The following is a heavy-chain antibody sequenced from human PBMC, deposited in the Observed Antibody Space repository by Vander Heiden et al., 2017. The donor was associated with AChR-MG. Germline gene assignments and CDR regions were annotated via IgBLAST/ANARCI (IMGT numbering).Heavy chain of an antibody. D-gene: IGHD3-22*01. J-gene: IGHJ3*02. CDR2: ISGSGGST. CDR1: GFTFSSYA. CDR3: AKDTKWGIVVVINGAFDI. V-gene: IGHV3-23*01. Sequence: EVQLLESGGGLVQPGGSLRLSCAASGFTFSSYAMSWVRQAPGKGLEWVSAISGSGGSTYYADSVKGRFTISRDNSKNTLYLQMNSLRAEDTAVYYCAKDTKWGIVVVINGAFDIWGQGTMVTVSS.